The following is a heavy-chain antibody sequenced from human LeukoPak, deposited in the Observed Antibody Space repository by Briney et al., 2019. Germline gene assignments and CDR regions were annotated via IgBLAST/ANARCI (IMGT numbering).Heavy chain of an antibody. D-gene: IGHD4-11*01. CDR2: IYYGGST. CDR1: GGSISSYY. V-gene: IGHV4-59*01. Sequence: SETLSLTCTVSGGSISSYYWSWIRQPPGKGLEWIGHIYYGGSTNYSPSLKGRVTISVDTSKNQFSLKLNSVTAADTAVYYCALTNNWFDPWGQGTLVTVSS. J-gene: IGHJ5*02. CDR3: ALTNNWFDP.